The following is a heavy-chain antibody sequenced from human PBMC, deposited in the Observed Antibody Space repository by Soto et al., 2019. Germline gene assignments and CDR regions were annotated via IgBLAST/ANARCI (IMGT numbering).Heavy chain of an antibody. CDR3: AAAYYDILTGYFFDY. CDR2: INHSGST. CDR1: GGSFSGYY. D-gene: IGHD3-9*01. V-gene: IGHV4-34*01. J-gene: IGHJ4*02. Sequence: SETLSLTCAVYGGSFSGYYWSWIRQPPGKGLEWIGEINHSGSTNYNPSLKSRVTISVDTSKNQFSLKLSSVTAADTAVYYCAAAYYDILTGYFFDYSGQDTLVTVSS.